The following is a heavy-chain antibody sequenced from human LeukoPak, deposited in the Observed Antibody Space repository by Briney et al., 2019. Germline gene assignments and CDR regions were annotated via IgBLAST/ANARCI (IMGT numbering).Heavy chain of an antibody. V-gene: IGHV1-18*01. Sequence: ASVKVSCKASGYTFTSYGISWVRQAPGQGLEWMGWISAYNGNTNYAQKLQGRVTMTTDTSTSTAYMELRSLRSDDTAVYYCARDKYLEQWLVRGAFDTWGQGTMVTVSS. J-gene: IGHJ3*02. CDR3: ARDKYLEQWLVRGAFDT. D-gene: IGHD6-19*01. CDR1: GYTFTSYG. CDR2: ISAYNGNT.